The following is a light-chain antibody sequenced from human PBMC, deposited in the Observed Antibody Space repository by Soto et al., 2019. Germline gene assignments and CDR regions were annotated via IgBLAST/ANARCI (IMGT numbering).Light chain of an antibody. CDR1: QSVSTNY. CDR3: QQHGSSPPT. V-gene: IGKV3-20*01. CDR2: GAS. Sequence: EIVLTQSPGTLSLSPGERATLSCRASQSVSTNYLAWYQRKPGQAPRLLIYGASSRATDIPARFSGSGSGTDFTLTITRLRPEEFAVYYCQQHGSSPPTFGQGTKVEIK. J-gene: IGKJ1*01.